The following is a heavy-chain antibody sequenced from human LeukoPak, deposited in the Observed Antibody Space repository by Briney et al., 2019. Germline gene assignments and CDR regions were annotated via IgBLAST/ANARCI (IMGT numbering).Heavy chain of an antibody. CDR2: IYYSGST. CDR1: GGSISSYY. J-gene: IGHJ4*02. Sequence: PSETLSLTCTVSGGSISSYYWGWIRQPPGKGLGWIGYIYYSGSTNYNPSLKSRVTISVDTSKNQFSLKLSSVTAADTAVYYCARELLGDSGSYTDPYFDYWGQGTLVTVSS. V-gene: IGHV4-59*01. D-gene: IGHD1-26*01. CDR3: ARELLGDSGSYTDPYFDY.